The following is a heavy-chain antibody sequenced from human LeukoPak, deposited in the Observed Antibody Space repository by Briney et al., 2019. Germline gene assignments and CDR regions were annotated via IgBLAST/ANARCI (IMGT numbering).Heavy chain of an antibody. J-gene: IGHJ4*02. Sequence: GESLKISCKGSGYSSTSYWIGWVRQMPGKGLEWMGIIYPGDSDTRYSPSFQGQVTISADKSISTAYLQWSSLKASDTAMYCCARFSYYGSGSYPIFDYWGQGTLVTVSS. V-gene: IGHV5-51*01. CDR1: GYSSTSYW. CDR2: IYPGDSDT. D-gene: IGHD3-10*01. CDR3: ARFSYYGSGSYPIFDY.